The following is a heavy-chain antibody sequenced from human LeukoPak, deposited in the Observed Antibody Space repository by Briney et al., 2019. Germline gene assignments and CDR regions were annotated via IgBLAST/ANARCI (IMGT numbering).Heavy chain of an antibody. CDR3: ARGRAVAGTLLGRYYFDY. CDR1: GGSISSGGYY. V-gene: IGHV4-31*03. J-gene: IGHJ4*02. D-gene: IGHD6-19*01. CDR2: IYYSGST. Sequence: SQTLSLTCTVSGGSISSGGYYWSWIRQHPGKGLEWIGYIYYSGSTYYNPSLKSRVAISVDTSKNQFSLKLSSVTAADTAVYYCARGRAVAGTLLGRYYFDYWGQGTLVTVSS.